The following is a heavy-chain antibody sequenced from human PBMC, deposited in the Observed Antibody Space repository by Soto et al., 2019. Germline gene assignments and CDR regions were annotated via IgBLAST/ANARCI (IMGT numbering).Heavy chain of an antibody. Sequence: QVQLVQSGAEVKKPGSSVKVSCKASGGTFSSYSINWVRQAPGQGLEWMGEIIPIFGTADYAQKFQGRVTITADESTSTAYMELSSMRSEDTAVYYCARDGGRNSGGIDYWGQGTLVTVSS. CDR2: IIPIFGTA. D-gene: IGHD1-26*01. CDR1: GGTFSSYS. J-gene: IGHJ4*02. V-gene: IGHV1-69*01. CDR3: ARDGGRNSGGIDY.